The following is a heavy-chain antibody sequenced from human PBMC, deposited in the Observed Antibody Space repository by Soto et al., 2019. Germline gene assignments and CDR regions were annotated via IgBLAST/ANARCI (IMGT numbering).Heavy chain of an antibody. J-gene: IGHJ3*02. Sequence: QITLKESGPTLVKPTQTLTLTCTFSGFSLSTSGVGVGWIRQPPGKALEWHALIYWDDDKRYSPSLKSRLTITKDTSKNQVVLTMTNMDPVDTATYYCAHRRDSSGWYEGGDAFDIWGQGTMVNVSS. CDR1: GFSLSTSGVG. V-gene: IGHV2-5*02. D-gene: IGHD6-19*01. CDR2: IYWDDDK. CDR3: AHRRDSSGWYEGGDAFDI.